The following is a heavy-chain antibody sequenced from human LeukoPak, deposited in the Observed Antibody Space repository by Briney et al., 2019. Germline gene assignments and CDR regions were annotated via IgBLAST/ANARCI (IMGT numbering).Heavy chain of an antibody. Sequence: SETLSLTCTVSGGSISSYYWSWIRQPPGKGLEWIGHIYYSGSTNYNPSLKSRVIISVDTSKNQFSLKLSSMTAADTAVYYCARWYYGSEIHWFDPWGQGTLVTVSS. CDR2: IYYSGST. D-gene: IGHD3-10*01. V-gene: IGHV4-59*08. J-gene: IGHJ5*02. CDR1: GGSISSYY. CDR3: ARWYYGSEIHWFDP.